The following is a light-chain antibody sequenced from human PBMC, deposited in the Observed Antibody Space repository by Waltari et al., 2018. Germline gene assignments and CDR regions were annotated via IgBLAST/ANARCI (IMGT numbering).Light chain of an antibody. CDR2: EVN. V-gene: IGLV2-8*01. CDR3: SSYAGTKKLL. Sequence: QSALTQPPSASGSPGQSVTISCSGSSTDIGTYKFVPWYQQHPGKSPKLIIYEVNQRPSGVPDRFSGSKSGNTASLTVSGLLPEDEADYYCSSYAGTKKLLFGGVTKLTVL. CDR1: STDIGTYKF. J-gene: IGLJ2*01.